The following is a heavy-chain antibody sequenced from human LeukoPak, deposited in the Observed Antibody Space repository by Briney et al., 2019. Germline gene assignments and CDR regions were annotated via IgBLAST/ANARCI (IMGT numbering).Heavy chain of an antibody. D-gene: IGHD6-13*01. Sequence: GGSLRLSCAASGFTFSSYAMSWVRQAPGKGLEWVSAISGSGGSTYYADSVKGRFTISRDNSKNTLYLQMNSLRAEDTAVYYCAKVYQRRIAAADPVGYFDYWGQGTLVTVSS. J-gene: IGHJ4*02. CDR1: GFTFSSYA. CDR3: AKVYQRRIAAADPVGYFDY. V-gene: IGHV3-23*01. CDR2: ISGSGGST.